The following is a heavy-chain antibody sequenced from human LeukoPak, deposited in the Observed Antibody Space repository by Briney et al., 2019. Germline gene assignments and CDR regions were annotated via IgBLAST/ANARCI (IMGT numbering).Heavy chain of an antibody. CDR2: ISFDGTNK. V-gene: IGHV3-30*18. CDR1: GFTFRSYG. CDR3: AKDKGASYSSSPIDP. J-gene: IGHJ5*02. Sequence: GGSLRLSCAASGFTFRSYGIHWVRRAPGKGLEWVATISFDGTNKKYADSVKGRFTISRDNSKNTPYLQMNSLRAEDTAVYYCAKDKGASYSSSPIDPWGQGTLVTVSS. D-gene: IGHD6-6*01.